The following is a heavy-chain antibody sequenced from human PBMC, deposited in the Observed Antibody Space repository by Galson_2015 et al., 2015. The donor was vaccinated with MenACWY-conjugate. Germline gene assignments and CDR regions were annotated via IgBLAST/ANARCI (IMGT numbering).Heavy chain of an antibody. V-gene: IGHV3-30*03. Sequence: SLRLSCAASGFTFSRYGMHWVRQASGKGLEWVADISHDGNNKYYADSVEGRVIISRDNFKNTLYLQVNSLRDEETALYYCARETDRLQSFFDCSGQASLVTVSS. J-gene: IGHJ4*02. CDR1: GFTFSRYG. CDR3: ARETDRLQSFFDC. D-gene: IGHD2-15*01. CDR2: ISHDGNNK.